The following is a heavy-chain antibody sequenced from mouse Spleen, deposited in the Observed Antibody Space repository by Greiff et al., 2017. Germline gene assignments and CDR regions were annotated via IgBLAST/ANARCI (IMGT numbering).Heavy chain of an antibody. D-gene: IGHD1-1*01. CDR1: GYTFTDYN. CDR2: INPNNGGT. V-gene: IGHV1-18*01. J-gene: IGHJ1*01. CDR3: ARLRVYGSSYDWYFDV. Sequence: EVQLQQSGPELVKPGASVKIPCKASGYTFTDYNMDWVKQSHGKSLEWIGDINPNNGGTIYNQKFKGKATLTVDKSSSTAYMELRSLTSEDTAVYYCARLRVYGSSYDWYFDVWGAGTTVTVSS.